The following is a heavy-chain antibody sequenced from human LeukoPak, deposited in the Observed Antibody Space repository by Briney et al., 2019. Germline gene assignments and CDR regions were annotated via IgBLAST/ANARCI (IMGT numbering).Heavy chain of an antibody. CDR3: ARHGYSSGSLAWFDP. J-gene: IGHJ5*02. Sequence: SETLSLTCTVAGGSISSYYWSWIRQPPGKGLEWIGHIYYSGSTNYNPSLKSRVTISVDTSKNQFSLKLSSVTAADTAVYYCARHGYSSGSLAWFDPWGQGTQVTVSS. D-gene: IGHD6-19*01. CDR2: IYYSGST. V-gene: IGHV4-59*01. CDR1: GGSISSYY.